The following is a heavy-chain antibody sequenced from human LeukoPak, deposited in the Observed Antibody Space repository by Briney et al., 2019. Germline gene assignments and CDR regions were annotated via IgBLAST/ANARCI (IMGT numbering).Heavy chain of an antibody. CDR2: IYGAGNT. CDR3: ARGVVGTIPLDY. D-gene: IGHD1-26*01. J-gene: IGHJ4*02. Sequence: PGGSLRLSCVASGFTVSSTYMSWVRQAPGKGLEWLSLIYGAGNTFYADSVKGRFSISRDNSKNTLYLQMDSLRAEDTAVYYCARGVVGTIPLDYWGQGTLVTVSP. CDR1: GFTVSSTY. V-gene: IGHV3-53*01.